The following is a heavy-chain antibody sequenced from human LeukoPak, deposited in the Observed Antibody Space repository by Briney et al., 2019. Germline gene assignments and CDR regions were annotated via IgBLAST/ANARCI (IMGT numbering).Heavy chain of an antibody. CDR1: GYTFTNYH. J-gene: IGHJ4*02. CDR3: AGTTSMTASGYDY. V-gene: IGHV1-8*03. Sequence: ASVKVSCKASGYTFTNYHINWVRQASGQGLEWMTWINPDTGDKGYARKFQDRVTITTDTSISTAYMELSSLSSEDTAVYFCAGTTSMTASGYDYWGQGTLVTVSS. D-gene: IGHD2-21*02. CDR2: INPDTGDK.